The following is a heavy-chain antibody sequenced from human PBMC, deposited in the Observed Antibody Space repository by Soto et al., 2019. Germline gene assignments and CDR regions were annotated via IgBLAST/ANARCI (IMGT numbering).Heavy chain of an antibody. CDR1: GFTFSSYW. Sequence: PGGSLRLSCAASGFTFSSYWMSWVRQAPGKGLEWVANIKQDGSEKYYVDSVKGRFTISRDNAKNSLYLQMNSLRAEDTAVYYCATDTKQWFGELRVYYVMDVWGQGTTVTV. CDR2: IKQDGSEK. J-gene: IGHJ6*02. D-gene: IGHD3-10*01. V-gene: IGHV3-7*01. CDR3: ATDTKQWFGELRVYYVMDV.